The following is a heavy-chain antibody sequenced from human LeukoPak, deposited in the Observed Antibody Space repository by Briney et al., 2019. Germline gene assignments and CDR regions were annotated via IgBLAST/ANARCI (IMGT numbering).Heavy chain of an antibody. V-gene: IGHV3-13*01. J-gene: IGHJ3*02. CDR2: IGTAGDT. Sequence: GGSLRLSCAASGFTFSSYDMHWVRQATGKGLEWVSAIGTAGDTYYPGSVKGRFTISRENAKNSLYLQMNSLRAEDTAVYYCARSGGYSYGFDAFDIWGQGTMVTVSS. CDR1: GFTFSSYD. CDR3: ARSGGYSYGFDAFDI. D-gene: IGHD5-18*01.